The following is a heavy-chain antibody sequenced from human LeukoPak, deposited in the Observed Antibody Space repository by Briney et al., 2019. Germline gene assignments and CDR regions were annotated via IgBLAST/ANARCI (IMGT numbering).Heavy chain of an antibody. CDR1: GGSFSGYY. D-gene: IGHD3-22*01. CDR2: INHSGST. Sequence: PSETLSLTCAVYGGSFSGYYWSWIRQPPGKGLEWIGEINHSGSTNYNPSLKSRVTISVDTSKNQFSLKLSSVTAADTAVYYCARGRNFLKYYYDSSGYYYSPPPFDYWGQGTLVTVSS. CDR3: ARGRNFLKYYYDSSGYYYSPPPFDY. V-gene: IGHV4-34*01. J-gene: IGHJ4*02.